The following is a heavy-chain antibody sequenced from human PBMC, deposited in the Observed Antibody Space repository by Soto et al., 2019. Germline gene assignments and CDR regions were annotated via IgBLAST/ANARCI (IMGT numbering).Heavy chain of an antibody. V-gene: IGHV3-30*03. D-gene: IGHD3-10*01. CDR2: ISNDGSDE. Sequence: QVQLVESGGGVVQPGRSLRLSCVASELSFSRHGFHWVRLAPGKGLERVAYISNDGSDERYADTVRGRFTISRENSKNTLYLHMNSLTTEDTAVYICAQVYRGVIGFGMDVWGQGTTVTVSS. CDR3: AQVYRGVIGFGMDV. J-gene: IGHJ6*02. CDR1: ELSFSRHG.